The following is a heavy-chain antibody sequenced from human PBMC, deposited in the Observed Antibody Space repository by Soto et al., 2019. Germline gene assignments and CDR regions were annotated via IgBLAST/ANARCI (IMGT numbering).Heavy chain of an antibody. CDR3: ATDSKDISGYDYFRH. V-gene: IGHV1-69*08. J-gene: IGHJ4*02. Sequence: QVQLVQSGAEVKKPGSWVKVSCKASGGTFSSYSISWVRQAPGQGLVWMGRIIRILGRANYAQNFQGRVTITADNSTTTDYMELTSLRSADTAEYYCATDSKDISGYDYFRHWGQGTVVTVSS. CDR2: IIRILGRA. D-gene: IGHD5-12*01. CDR1: GGTFSSYS.